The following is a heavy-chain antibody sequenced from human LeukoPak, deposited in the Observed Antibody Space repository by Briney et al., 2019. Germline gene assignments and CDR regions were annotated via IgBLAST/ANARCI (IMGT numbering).Heavy chain of an antibody. D-gene: IGHD3-22*01. J-gene: IGHJ4*02. V-gene: IGHV3-23*01. CDR3: AKGTDSSCRPRGRFDY. Sequence: PGGSLRLSCAAPGFTFGTSAMSWGRKAPGKGLGWGSAISGTANSPYYADSAKGRFTISRDNSKNTLYLQMNSLRADDTAVYYCAKGTDSSCRPRGRFDYWGQGTLVTVSS. CDR1: GFTFGTSA. CDR2: ISGTANSP.